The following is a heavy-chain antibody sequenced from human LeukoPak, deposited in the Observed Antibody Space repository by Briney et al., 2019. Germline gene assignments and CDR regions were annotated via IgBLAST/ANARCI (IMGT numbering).Heavy chain of an antibody. CDR1: GFTFSSYA. Sequence: PGGSLRLSCAASGFTFSSYAMSWVRQAPGKGLEWVSAISGSGSSTYYADSVRGRFTISRDNSKNTLYLQMNSLRAEDTAVYYCAKGGSYYYYYGMDVWGQGTTVTVTS. J-gene: IGHJ6*02. D-gene: IGHD3-16*01. CDR2: ISGSGSST. CDR3: AKGGSYYYYYGMDV. V-gene: IGHV3-23*01.